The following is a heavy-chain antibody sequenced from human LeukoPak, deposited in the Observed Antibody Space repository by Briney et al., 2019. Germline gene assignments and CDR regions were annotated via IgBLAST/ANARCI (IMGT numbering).Heavy chain of an antibody. Sequence: PGGSLRLSCAASGFTFSSYWMSWVRQAPGKGLEWVANIKQDGSEKYYVDSVKGRFTISRDNAKNSLYLQMNSLRAEDTAVYYCARSKIVVVINSDYWGQGTLVTVSS. D-gene: IGHD3-22*01. CDR3: ARSKIVVVINSDY. CDR2: IKQDGSEK. CDR1: GFTFSSYW. V-gene: IGHV3-7*03. J-gene: IGHJ4*02.